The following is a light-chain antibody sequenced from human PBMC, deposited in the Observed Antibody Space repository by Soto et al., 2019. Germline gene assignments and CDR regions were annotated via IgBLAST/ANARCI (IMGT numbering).Light chain of an antibody. J-gene: IGKJ1*01. CDR1: QSISSW. V-gene: IGKV1-5*03. Sequence: DIQMTQSPSTLSASVGDRVTITCRASQSISSWLAWYQQKPGKAPKLLIYKASSLESGVPSRFSGSGSGTELTLTISSLQPDDFATYYCQQSWTFGQGTKVEIK. CDR3: QQSWT. CDR2: KAS.